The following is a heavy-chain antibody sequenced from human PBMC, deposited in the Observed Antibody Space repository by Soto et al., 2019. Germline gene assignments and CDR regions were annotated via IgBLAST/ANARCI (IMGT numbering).Heavy chain of an antibody. J-gene: IGHJ6*02. CDR3: ARDRLIGLPDYYCYYGMDV. Sequence: SETLSLTCAVDGGSFSGYYWSWIRQPPWKVLEWIGYIYHRGSTYYNPSLKSRVTISVDRSKNQFSLKLSSVTAADTAVYYCARDRLIGLPDYYCYYGMDVWGQGTTVTVSS. CDR1: GGSFSGYY. V-gene: IGHV4-30-2*01. CDR2: IYHRGST.